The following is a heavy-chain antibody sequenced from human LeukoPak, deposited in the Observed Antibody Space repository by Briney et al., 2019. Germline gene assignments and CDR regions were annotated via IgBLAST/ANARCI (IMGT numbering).Heavy chain of an antibody. CDR2: IKRDGSET. CDR1: GFTFSDYW. V-gene: IGHV3-7*01. J-gene: IGHJ6*04. CDR3: ARAYCEGDCHPGPTGDV. Sequence: PGGSLRLSCAVSGFTFSDYWMKWVRQVPGKGLEWVANIKRDGSETHYVDSVKGRFTISRDNTKNSLYLQMNSLRPEDTAVYYCARAYCEGDCHPGPTGDVWGKGTTVTVSS. D-gene: IGHD2-21*01.